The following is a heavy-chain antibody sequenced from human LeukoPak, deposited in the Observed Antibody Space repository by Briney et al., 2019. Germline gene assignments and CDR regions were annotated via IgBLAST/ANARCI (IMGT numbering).Heavy chain of an antibody. V-gene: IGHV4-59*01. J-gene: IGHJ4*02. CDR1: GGSISSYY. D-gene: IGHD6-19*01. CDR3: ARGRASSWSPFTY. Sequence: SETLSLTCTVSGGSISSYYWSWIRQPPGKGLEWIGDINYSGSTTYNPSLTSRVTISVDTSKNQFSLKLNSVTAADTAVYYCARGRASSWSPFTYWGQGILVTVSS. CDR2: INYSGST.